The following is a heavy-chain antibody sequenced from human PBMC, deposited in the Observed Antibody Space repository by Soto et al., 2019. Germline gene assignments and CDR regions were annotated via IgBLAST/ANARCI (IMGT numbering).Heavy chain of an antibody. CDR1: GGSISSCGFY. CDR2: IYYSGST. D-gene: IGHD4-17*01. Sequence: SETLSLTCTVSGGSISSCGFYWSWIRQHPGKGLEWIGYIYYSGSTYYNPSLKSRVTISVDTSKNQFSLELSSVTAADTAVYYCARDCAPVTTVHYYYGMDVWGQGTTVTVSS. V-gene: IGHV4-31*03. CDR3: ARDCAPVTTVHYYYGMDV. J-gene: IGHJ6*02.